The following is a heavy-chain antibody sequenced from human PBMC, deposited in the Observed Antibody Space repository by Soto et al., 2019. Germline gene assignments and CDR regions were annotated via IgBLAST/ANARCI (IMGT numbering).Heavy chain of an antibody. CDR2: IYYSGST. V-gene: IGHV4-59*13. CDR1: GDCISSYY. Sequence: SETLSLTCTVSGDCISSYYWSWIRQPPGKGLEWVGYIYYSGSTNYNPSLKSRVTISVDTSKNQFSLKLSSVTAADTAVYYCARDHRGTMVRGVPESKNYYYYMDVWGKGTTVTVSS. D-gene: IGHD3-10*01. CDR3: ARDHRGTMVRGVPESKNYYYYMDV. J-gene: IGHJ6*03.